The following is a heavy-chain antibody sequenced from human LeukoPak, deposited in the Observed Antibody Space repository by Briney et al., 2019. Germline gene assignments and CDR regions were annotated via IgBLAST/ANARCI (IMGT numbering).Heavy chain of an antibody. CDR2: ISSSGSTI. CDR3: ARGPFRDYDSSDLVY. D-gene: IGHD3-22*01. Sequence: GGSLRLSCAASGFTFSSYSMNWVRQAPGKGLEWVSYISSSGSTIYYADSLKGRFTISRDNAKNSLYLQMNSLRAEDTAVYYCARGPFRDYDSSDLVYWGQGTLVTVSS. CDR1: GFTFSSYS. V-gene: IGHV3-48*04. J-gene: IGHJ4*02.